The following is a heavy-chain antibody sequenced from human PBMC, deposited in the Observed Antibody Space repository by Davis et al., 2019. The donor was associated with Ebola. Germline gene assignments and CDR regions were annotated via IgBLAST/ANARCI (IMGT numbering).Heavy chain of an antibody. V-gene: IGHV4-59*01. J-gene: IGHJ4*02. Sequence: GSLRLSCTVSGGSITSYYWNWIRQPPGKGLEWIGYIYYSGSTNYNPSLKSRVTISVDTSKNQFSLKLSSVTAADTAVYYCAREGGYYFDYWGQGTLVTVSS. CDR1: GGSITSYY. CDR2: IYYSGST. CDR3: AREGGYYFDY.